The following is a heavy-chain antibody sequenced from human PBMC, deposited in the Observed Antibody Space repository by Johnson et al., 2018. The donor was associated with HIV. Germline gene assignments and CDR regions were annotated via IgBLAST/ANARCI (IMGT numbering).Heavy chain of an antibody. CDR3: ARVPPWALGATGWLDAFDI. V-gene: IGHV3-74*03. J-gene: IGHJ3*02. CDR1: GFIFRNYW. Sequence: VQLVESGGGLVQPGGSLRLSCAASGFIFRNYWMHWVHQTPGKGLVWVARIYSDGSDTAYADSVKGRLPISRDTAKKTLYLQMNSLRAEDTAVYYCARVPPWALGATGWLDAFDIWGQGTMVTVSS. CDR2: IYSDGSDT. D-gene: IGHD1-26*01.